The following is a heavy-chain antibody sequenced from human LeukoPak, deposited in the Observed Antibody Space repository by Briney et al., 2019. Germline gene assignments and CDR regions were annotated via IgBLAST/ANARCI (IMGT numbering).Heavy chain of an antibody. CDR1: GFTFDDYA. CDR3: AKGKVVVIASDDAFDI. V-gene: IGHV3-9*01. CDR2: ISWNSGSI. J-gene: IGHJ3*02. D-gene: IGHD3-22*01. Sequence: GGSLRLSCAASGFTFDDYAMHWARQAPGKGLEWVSGISWNSGSIGYADSVKGRFTISRDNAKNSLYLQMNSLRAEDTALYYCAKGKVVVIASDDAFDIWGQGTMVTVSS.